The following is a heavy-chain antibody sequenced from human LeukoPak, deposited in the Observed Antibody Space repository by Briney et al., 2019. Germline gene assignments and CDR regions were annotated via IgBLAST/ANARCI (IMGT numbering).Heavy chain of an antibody. CDR3: ARVPSGWYYFDY. D-gene: IGHD6-19*01. CDR1: GGTFSSYA. Sequence: SVKVSCKASGGTFSSYAISWVRQAPGQGLEWMGGIIPIFGTANYAQKFQGRVTITADKSTSTAYMELSSLRSEDTAVYYCARVPSGWYYFDYWGQGTLVTVSS. J-gene: IGHJ4*02. CDR2: IIPIFGTA. V-gene: IGHV1-69*06.